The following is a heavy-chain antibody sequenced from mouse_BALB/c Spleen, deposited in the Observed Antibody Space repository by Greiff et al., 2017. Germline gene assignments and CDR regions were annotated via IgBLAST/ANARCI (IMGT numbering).Heavy chain of an antibody. J-gene: IGHJ4*01. CDR1: GFTFSSYA. Sequence: EVQLVESGGGLVKPGGSLKLSCAASGFTFSSYAMSWVRQTPEKRLEWVASISSGGSTYYPDSVKGRFTISRDNARNILYLQMSSLRSEDTAMYYCARDGYGAMDYWGQGTSVTVSS. D-gene: IGHD1-2*01. CDR2: ISSGGST. CDR3: ARDGYGAMDY. V-gene: IGHV5-6-5*01.